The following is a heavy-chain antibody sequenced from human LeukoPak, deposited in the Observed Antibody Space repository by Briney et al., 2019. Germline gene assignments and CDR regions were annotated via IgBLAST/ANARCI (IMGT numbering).Heavy chain of an antibody. J-gene: IGHJ4*02. Sequence: SETLSLTCTVSGDSIDIPDYYWTWVRQPPGEGLEWIGNIYRSGSTYYHPSLKSRLTISMDTSKNQFSLKLTSVTAADTAIYYCARDRCPSANCYSGFDSWGQGSLVTVSS. V-gene: IGHV4-30-4*08. D-gene: IGHD2-21*02. CDR3: ARDRCPSANCYSGFDS. CDR2: IYRSGST. CDR1: GDSIDIPDYY.